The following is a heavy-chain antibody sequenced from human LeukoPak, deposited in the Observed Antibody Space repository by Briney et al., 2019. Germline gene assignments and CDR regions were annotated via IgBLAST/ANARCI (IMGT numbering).Heavy chain of an antibody. Sequence: SETLSLTCAVYGGSFSGYYWSWIRQPPGKGLEWIGEINHSGSTNYNPSLKSRVTISVDTSKNQFSLELSSVTAADTAVYYCARRIAAAAHNWFDPWGQGTLVTVSS. V-gene: IGHV4-34*01. CDR1: GGSFSGYY. CDR3: ARRIAAAAHNWFDP. J-gene: IGHJ5*02. CDR2: INHSGST. D-gene: IGHD6-13*01.